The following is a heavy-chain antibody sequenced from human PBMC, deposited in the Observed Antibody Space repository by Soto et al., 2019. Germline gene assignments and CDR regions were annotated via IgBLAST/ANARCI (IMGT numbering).Heavy chain of an antibody. J-gene: IGHJ4*02. CDR3: ARGESRNYLFVY. D-gene: IGHD1-7*01. Sequence: PSETLSLTCAVYGGSFSGYYWSWIRQPPGKGLEWIGEINHSGSTNYNPSLKSRVTISVDTSKNQFSLKLSSVTAADTAVYYCARGESRNYLFVYWGQGTLVTVSS. CDR1: GGSFSGYY. V-gene: IGHV4-34*01. CDR2: INHSGST.